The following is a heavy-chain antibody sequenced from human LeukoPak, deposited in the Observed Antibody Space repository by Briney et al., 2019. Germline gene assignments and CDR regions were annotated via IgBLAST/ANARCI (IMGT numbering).Heavy chain of an antibody. CDR2: ISFSGTNT. Sequence: GGSLRLSCAASGFTFSSYAMSWVRQAPGKGLEWVSAISFSGTNTYYADSVKGRFTISRDNSKNTLYLQMNSLRAEDTAVYYCAKEPIFGVVIIYFDYWGQGTLVTVSS. D-gene: IGHD3-3*01. CDR1: GFTFSSYA. J-gene: IGHJ4*02. V-gene: IGHV3-23*01. CDR3: AKEPIFGVVIIYFDY.